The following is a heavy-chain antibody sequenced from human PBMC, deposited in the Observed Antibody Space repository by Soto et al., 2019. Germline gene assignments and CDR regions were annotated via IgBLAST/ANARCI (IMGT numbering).Heavy chain of an antibody. J-gene: IGHJ5*02. CDR1: GYSFTSYG. CDR2: ISAYNGNT. Sequence: PGESLKISCKGSGYSFTSYGISWVRQTPGQGLEWMGWISAYNGNTNYAQKLQGRVTMTTDTSTSTAYLELRSLRSDDTAVYYCARDIAVAGNNWFDPWGQGTLVTVSS. D-gene: IGHD6-19*01. CDR3: ARDIAVAGNNWFDP. V-gene: IGHV1-18*04.